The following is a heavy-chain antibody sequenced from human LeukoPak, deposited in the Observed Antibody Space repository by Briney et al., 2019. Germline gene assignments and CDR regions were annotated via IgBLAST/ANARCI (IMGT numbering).Heavy chain of an antibody. CDR2: IIPMFGAA. Sequence: SVKVSCKASGGTFNSFALTWVRQAPGQGLEWMGGIIPMFGAADYAQKFQGRVTITADESTSTAYIELNSLRSEDTAVYYCARVWSSSLDYWGQGTLVTVSS. V-gene: IGHV1-69*13. CDR1: GGTFNSFA. J-gene: IGHJ4*02. CDR3: ARVWSSSLDY. D-gene: IGHD3-3*01.